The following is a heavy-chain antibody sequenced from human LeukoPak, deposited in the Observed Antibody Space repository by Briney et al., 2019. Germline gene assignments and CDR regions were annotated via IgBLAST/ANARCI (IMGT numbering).Heavy chain of an antibody. CDR1: GFTFSSYG. J-gene: IGHJ4*02. Sequence: GRSLRLSCAASGFTFSSYGMHWVRQAPGKGLEWVAVISYDGSNKYYADSVKGRFTISRDNSKNTLYLQMNSLRAEDTAVYYCARDLGYSGFDRRGAYFDYWGQGTLVTVSS. V-gene: IGHV3-30*03. CDR3: ARDLGYSGFDRRGAYFDY. D-gene: IGHD5-12*01. CDR2: ISYDGSNK.